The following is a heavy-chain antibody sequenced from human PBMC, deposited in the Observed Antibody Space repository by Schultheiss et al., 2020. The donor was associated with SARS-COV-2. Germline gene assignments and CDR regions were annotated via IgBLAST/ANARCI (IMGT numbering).Heavy chain of an antibody. Sequence: GESLKISCVASGFTFSTYGMHWVRQAPGKGLEWVAIIWYDGSNKYYADSVKGRFTISRDNSKNTLYLQMNSLRAEDTAVYYCARVAAGDWYFDLWGRGTLVTVSS. CDR2: IWYDGSNK. CDR3: ARVAAGDWYFDL. D-gene: IGHD6-13*01. J-gene: IGHJ2*01. V-gene: IGHV3-33*01. CDR1: GFTFSTYG.